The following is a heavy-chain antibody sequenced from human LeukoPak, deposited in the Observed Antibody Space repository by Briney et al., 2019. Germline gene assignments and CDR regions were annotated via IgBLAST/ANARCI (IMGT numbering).Heavy chain of an antibody. V-gene: IGHV3-23*01. J-gene: IGHJ4*02. D-gene: IGHD6-6*01. CDR1: GFTFSSYA. CDR3: ARGLYSSSP. CDR2: ISGSGFT. Sequence: PGXSLRLSCAASGFTFSSYAMSWVRQAPGKGLEWGSAISGSGFTYYSDSVKGRFTISRDNSKNTLYLQMNSLRAEDTAVYYCARGLYSSSPWGQGTLVTVSS.